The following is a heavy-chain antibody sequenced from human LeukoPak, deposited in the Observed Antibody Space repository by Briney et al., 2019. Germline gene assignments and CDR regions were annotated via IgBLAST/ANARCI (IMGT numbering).Heavy chain of an antibody. V-gene: IGHV3-15*01. CDR1: KFTFRDAW. D-gene: IGHD3/OR15-3a*01. CDR2: VKSKVEGETT. Sequence: GGSLRLSCVGSKFTFRDAWMSWVRQAPGKGLEWVGRVKSKVEGETTDYASSVKGRFTVSRDDSKNMVFLQMNSLQTEDTAVYFCTTHYDVLTGYYRADWFDPWGQGTLVSVSS. J-gene: IGHJ5*02. CDR3: TTHYDVLTGYYRADWFDP.